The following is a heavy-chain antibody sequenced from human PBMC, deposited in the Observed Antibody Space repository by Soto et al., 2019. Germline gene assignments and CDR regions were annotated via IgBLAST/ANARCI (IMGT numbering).Heavy chain of an antibody. CDR1: GFTFSSYA. J-gene: IGHJ3*02. V-gene: IGHV3-23*01. D-gene: IGHD6-13*01. CDR3: AKDLGKLSVAAADNDAFDI. CDR2: ISGSGGST. Sequence: GGSLRLSCAASGFTFSSYAMSWVRQAPGKGLEWVSAISGSGGSTYYADSVKGRFTISRDNSKNTLYLQMNSLRAEDTAVYYCAKDLGKLSVAAADNDAFDIWGQGTMVTVSS.